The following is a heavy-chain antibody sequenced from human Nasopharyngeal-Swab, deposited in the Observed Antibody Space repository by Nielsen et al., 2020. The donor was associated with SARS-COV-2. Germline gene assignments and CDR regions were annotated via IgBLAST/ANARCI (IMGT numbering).Heavy chain of an antibody. CDR2: INHSGIT. CDR1: GLSFSGYY. Sequence: GSLRLSCAVYGLSFSGYYWCWIRQPPGKGLDWIGEINHSGITNYNPSLNSRVTISVDTSKNQFSLKLSSVTAADTAVYYCARGGSSSWYYYYYGMDVWGQGTTVTVSS. V-gene: IGHV4-34*01. D-gene: IGHD6-13*01. J-gene: IGHJ6*02. CDR3: ARGGSSSWYYYYYGMDV.